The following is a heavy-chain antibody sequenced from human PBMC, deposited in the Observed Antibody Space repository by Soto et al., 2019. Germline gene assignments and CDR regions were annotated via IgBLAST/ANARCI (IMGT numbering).Heavy chain of an antibody. CDR2: INPSGGST. CDR1: GYTFTSYY. CDR3: AGERWLQPNPYYYGMDV. J-gene: IGHJ6*02. V-gene: IGHV1-46*01. Sequence: ASVKVSCKASGYTFTSYYMHWVRQAPGQGLEWMGIINPSGGSTSYAQKFQGRVTMTRDTSTSTVYMELSSLGSEDTAVYYCAGERWLQPNPYYYGMDVWGQGTTVTVSS. D-gene: IGHD5-12*01.